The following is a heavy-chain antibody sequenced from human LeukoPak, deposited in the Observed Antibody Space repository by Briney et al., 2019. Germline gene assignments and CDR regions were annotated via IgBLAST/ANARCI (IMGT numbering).Heavy chain of an antibody. CDR3: AREFSTNWFDP. J-gene: IGHJ5*02. CDR1: GASISSHF. Sequence: SETLSLTCSVSGASISSHFWSWIRQPAGKGLEWIGRIYATGSTTYNPSLESRVTMSVDTSKNHLSLKVTSVTAADTAVYYCAREFSTNWFDPWGQGTLVTVSS. CDR2: IYATGST. V-gene: IGHV4-4*07.